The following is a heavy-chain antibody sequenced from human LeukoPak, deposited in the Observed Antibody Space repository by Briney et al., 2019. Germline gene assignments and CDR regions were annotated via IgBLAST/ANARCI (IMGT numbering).Heavy chain of an antibody. CDR2: ISSSSSTI. CDR3: AREMGGYYDFWSGWLNAFDI. D-gene: IGHD3-3*01. V-gene: IGHV3-48*01. CDR1: GFTFSSYS. Sequence: PGGSLRLSCAASGFTFSSYSMNWVRQAPGKGLEWVSYISSSSSTIYYADSVKGRFTISRDNAKNSLYLQMNSLRAEDTAVYYCAREMGGYYDFWSGWLNAFDIWGQGTMVTVSS. J-gene: IGHJ3*02.